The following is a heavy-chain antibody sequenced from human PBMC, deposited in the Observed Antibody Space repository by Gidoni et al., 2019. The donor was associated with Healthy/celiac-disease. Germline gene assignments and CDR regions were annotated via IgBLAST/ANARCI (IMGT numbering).Heavy chain of an antibody. CDR3: AKDIGDGLHLGELFDY. CDR1: GFTFDDYA. V-gene: IGHV3-9*01. Sequence: EVQLVESGGGLVQPGRSLRLSCAASGFTFDDYAMHWVRQAPGKGLEWVSGISWNSGSIGYADSVKGRFTISRDNAKNSLYLQMNSLRAEDTALYYCAKDIGDGLHLGELFDYWGQGTLVTVSS. CDR2: ISWNSGSI. J-gene: IGHJ4*02. D-gene: IGHD3-16*01.